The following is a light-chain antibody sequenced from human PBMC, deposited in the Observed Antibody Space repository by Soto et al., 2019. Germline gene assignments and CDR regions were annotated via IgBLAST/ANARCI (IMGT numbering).Light chain of an antibody. Sequence: DIQMTQSPSSLSASVGDRVTITCRASQSISTYLNWYQQKPGKAPKLLIYGASSLQSGVPSRFSGSGSGTEFTLTISSLQPEEFATYYCQELNSDPLTFGGGTKVDIK. CDR2: GAS. V-gene: IGKV1-17*01. CDR3: QELNSDPLT. J-gene: IGKJ4*01. CDR1: QSISTY.